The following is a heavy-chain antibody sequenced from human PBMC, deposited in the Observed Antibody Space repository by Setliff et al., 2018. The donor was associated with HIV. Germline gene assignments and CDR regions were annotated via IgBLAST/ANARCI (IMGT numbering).Heavy chain of an antibody. J-gene: IGHJ6*03. D-gene: IGHD2-2*01. CDR2: INPNSGDT. Sequence: ASVKVSCKASGYTFTGYYMHWVRQAPGQGLEWMGRINPNSGDTNYAQKFKGRVTMTRDTSSSTAYMEVTRLRSDDTAVYYCARGSTAVNYYYYYIDVWGKGTTVTVSS. CDR1: GYTFTGYY. CDR3: ARGSTAVNYYYYYIDV. V-gene: IGHV1-2*06.